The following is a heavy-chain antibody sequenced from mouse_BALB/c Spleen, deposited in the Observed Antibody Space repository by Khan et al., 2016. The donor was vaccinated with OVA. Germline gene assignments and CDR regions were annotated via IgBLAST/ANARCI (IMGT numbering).Heavy chain of an antibody. J-gene: IGHJ2*01. Sequence: EVELVESGGGLVRPGGSLKLSCAASAFDFSYYDMSWVRQTPERRLEWVAYISSGGGGTSYPDTVKGRFTISRDNAKNTLYLQMSSLKSEVTAIYYCARGYYYFDYWGQGTTLTVSS. CDR3: ARGYYYFDY. D-gene: IGHD2-3*01. V-gene: IGHV5-12-1*01. CDR1: AFDFSYYD. CDR2: ISSGGGGT.